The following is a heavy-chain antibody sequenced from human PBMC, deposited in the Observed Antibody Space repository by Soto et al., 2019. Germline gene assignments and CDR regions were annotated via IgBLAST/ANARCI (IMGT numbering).Heavy chain of an antibody. CDR3: AKEGKYYDFWSGGSCWEPFDP. Sequence: GGSLRLSCAASGFTFSSYGMHWVRQAPGKGLEWVAVISYDGSNKYYADYVKGRFTISRDNSKNTLYLQMNSLRAEDTAVYYCAKEGKYYDFWSGGSCWEPFDPWGQGTLVTSPQ. J-gene: IGHJ5*02. D-gene: IGHD3-3*01. CDR2: ISYDGSNK. V-gene: IGHV3-30*18. CDR1: GFTFSSYG.